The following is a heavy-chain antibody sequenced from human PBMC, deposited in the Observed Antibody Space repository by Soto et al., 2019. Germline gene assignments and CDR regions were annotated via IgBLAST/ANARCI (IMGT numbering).Heavy chain of an antibody. CDR1: GFTFSSYG. V-gene: IGHV3-33*06. CDR3: AKDHGITMIVVVITPDAFDI. Sequence: GGSLRLSCAASGFTFSSYGMHWVRQAPGKGLEWVAVIWYDGSNKYYADSVKGRFTISRDNSKNTLYLQMNSLRAEDTAVYYCAKDHGITMIVVVITPDAFDIWGQGTMVTVSS. CDR2: IWYDGSNK. D-gene: IGHD3-22*01. J-gene: IGHJ3*02.